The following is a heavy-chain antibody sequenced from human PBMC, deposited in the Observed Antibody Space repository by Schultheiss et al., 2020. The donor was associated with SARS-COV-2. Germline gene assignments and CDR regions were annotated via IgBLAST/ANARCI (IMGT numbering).Heavy chain of an antibody. CDR1: GGSIRSGGYY. D-gene: IGHD4-17*01. J-gene: IGHJ6*02. Sequence: SQTLSLTCTVSGGSIRSGGYYWSWIRQHPGKGLEWIGYIYYSGSTYYNPSLKSLVTISVDTSKNQFSLKLSSVTAADTAVYYCATGLMTTVTTSAMDVWGQGTTVTVSS. CDR3: ATGLMTTVTTSAMDV. CDR2: IYYSGST. V-gene: IGHV4-31*01.